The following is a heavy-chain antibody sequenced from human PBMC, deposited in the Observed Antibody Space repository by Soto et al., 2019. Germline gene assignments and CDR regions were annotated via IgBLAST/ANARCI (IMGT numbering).Heavy chain of an antibody. CDR2: ISFGGNNK. CDR3: AKGVEANWGFYYGMDV. J-gene: IGHJ6*02. Sequence: QVQLVESGGGVVQPGSSLRLSCVASGFMFSDYDMHWVRQTPGRGLEWVAVISFGGNNKYYEKSVKGRFTFARDNSKNTLSLQMNSLRVEDTAVYYCAKGVEANWGFYYGMDVWGQGTTVTVSS. CDR1: GFMFSDYD. V-gene: IGHV3-30*18. D-gene: IGHD7-27*01.